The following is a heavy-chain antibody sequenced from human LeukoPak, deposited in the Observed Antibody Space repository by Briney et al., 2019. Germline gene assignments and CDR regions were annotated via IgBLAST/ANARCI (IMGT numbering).Heavy chain of an antibody. CDR1: GFTFSSYW. J-gene: IGHJ4*02. Sequence: GGSLRLSCAASGFTFSSYWMTWVRQAPGKGLEWVDNIKKDGSDKNYVDSVKGRFTISRDNATNSLYLQMNSLRAEDTAVYYCARGGGNYYDTSAYYYLAGYWGQGTLVTVSS. CDR3: ARGGGNYYDTSAYYYLAGY. V-gene: IGHV3-7*01. D-gene: IGHD3-22*01. CDR2: IKKDGSDK.